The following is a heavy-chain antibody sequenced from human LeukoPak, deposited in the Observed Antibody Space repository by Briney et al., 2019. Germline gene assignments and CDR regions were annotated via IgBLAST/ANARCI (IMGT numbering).Heavy chain of an antibody. V-gene: IGHV1-69*04. CDR3: ARGTVGATIDY. Sequence: GASVKVSCKASGGTFSSYAISWVRQAPGQGLEWMGRIIPILGIANYAQKFQGRVTITADKSTSTAYMELSSLRSEDTAVYYCARGTVGATIDYWDQGTLVTVSS. J-gene: IGHJ4*02. CDR1: GGTFSSYA. D-gene: IGHD1-26*01. CDR2: IIPILGIA.